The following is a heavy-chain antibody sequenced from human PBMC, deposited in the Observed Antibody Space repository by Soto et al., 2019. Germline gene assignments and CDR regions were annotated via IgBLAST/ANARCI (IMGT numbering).Heavy chain of an antibody. CDR3: SKAPDAFWGGDSGSNPPRRYSPFDY. V-gene: IGHV3-23*01. CDR1: GFTFISYA. D-gene: IGHD1-26*01. J-gene: IGHJ4*02. CDR2: ISGSGGST. Sequence: GWSLRLSCASSGFTFISYAMSWVRQAPGKGLEWVSAISGSGGSTYYADSVKGRFTISRDNSKNTLYLQMNSLRAEDTAVYYWSKAPDAFWGGDSGSNPPRRYSPFDYWGQGTLVTVSS.